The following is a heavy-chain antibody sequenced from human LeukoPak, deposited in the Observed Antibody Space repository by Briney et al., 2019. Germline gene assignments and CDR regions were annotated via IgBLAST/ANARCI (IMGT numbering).Heavy chain of an antibody. J-gene: IGHJ4*02. V-gene: IGHV3-15*01. CDR1: GFTFSNAW. CDR2: IKCKTGGGAT. CDR3: TTEVSGYSGYDSRYFDY. D-gene: IGHD5-12*01. Sequence: SGGSLRLSCAASGFTFSNAWMGRVPQAPGKGLEWVGRIKCKTGGGATDYAAPVKGRFTISRDDSKNTLYLQMNSLKTEDRAVYYCTTEVSGYSGYDSRYFDYWGQGTLVTVSS.